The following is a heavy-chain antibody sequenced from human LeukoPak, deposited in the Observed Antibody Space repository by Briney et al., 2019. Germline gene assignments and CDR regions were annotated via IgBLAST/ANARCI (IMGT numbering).Heavy chain of an antibody. Sequence: SETLSLTCAVYGGSFSGYYWSWIRQPPGKGLEWIGEINHSGSTNYNPSLKSRVTISVDTSKNQFSLKLSSVTAADTAMYYCARAGGELSPLDYFDYWGQGTLVTVS. CDR2: INHSGST. CDR3: ARAGGELSPLDYFDY. V-gene: IGHV4-34*01. CDR1: GGSFSGYY. D-gene: IGHD3-16*02. J-gene: IGHJ4*02.